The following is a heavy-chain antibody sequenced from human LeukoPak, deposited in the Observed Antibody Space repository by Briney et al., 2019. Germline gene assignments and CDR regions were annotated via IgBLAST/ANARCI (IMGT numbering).Heavy chain of an antibody. V-gene: IGHV3-7*03. Sequence: PGGALRLSCEASGLTLSNHCMTWVRQVPGRGPEWVANVNRDGSETYYLDSVKGRFTISRDNAKNSLYLQMNSLRAEDTALYYCVSNNAMDVWGQGTTVIVSS. CDR3: VSNNAMDV. J-gene: IGHJ6*02. CDR1: GLTLSNHC. CDR2: VNRDGSET. D-gene: IGHD2-8*01.